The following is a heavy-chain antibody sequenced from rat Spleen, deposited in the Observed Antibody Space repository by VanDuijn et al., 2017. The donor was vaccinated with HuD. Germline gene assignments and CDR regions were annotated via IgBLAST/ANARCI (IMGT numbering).Heavy chain of an antibody. Sequence: EVQLVESGGGLVQPGRSLKLSCLASGFTFNDYWMTWIRQAPGKGLDWVASITNIAGGTYYTDSVRGRFTISRDNAESTLYLQMNSLRSEDTATYYCATITAVHWFAFWGRGTLVTVSS. CDR3: ATITAVHWFAF. D-gene: IGHD1-1*01. CDR1: GFTFNDYW. CDR2: ITNIAGGT. J-gene: IGHJ3*01. V-gene: IGHV5-31*01.